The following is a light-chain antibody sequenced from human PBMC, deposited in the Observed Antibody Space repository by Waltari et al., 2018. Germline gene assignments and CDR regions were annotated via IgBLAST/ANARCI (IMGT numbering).Light chain of an antibody. Sequence: DVVMTQSPLSLPVTLGQPASIPCRSSQSLVYSDGNIYLNWFQLRPGQSPRRLINKVSTRDSGVPDRFSGSGSGTDFTLKISRVEAEDVGVYYCMQALQTPWTFGQGTKVEIK. CDR2: KVS. V-gene: IGKV2-30*01. CDR3: MQALQTPWT. CDR1: QSLVYSDGNIY. J-gene: IGKJ1*01.